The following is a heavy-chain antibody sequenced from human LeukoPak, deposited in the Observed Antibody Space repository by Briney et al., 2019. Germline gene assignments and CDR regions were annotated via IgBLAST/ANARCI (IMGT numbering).Heavy chain of an antibody. CDR3: AGGGQLLWFGELNYYYYMDV. CDR2: INPNSGGT. CDR1: GYTFTGYY. J-gene: IGHJ6*03. Sequence: ASVKVSCKASGYTFTGYYMHWVRQAPGQGLEWMGWINPNSGGTNYAQKFQGRVTMTRDTSISTAYMELSRLRSDDTAVYYCAGGGQLLWFGELNYYYYMDVWGKGTTVTISS. D-gene: IGHD3-10*01. V-gene: IGHV1-2*02.